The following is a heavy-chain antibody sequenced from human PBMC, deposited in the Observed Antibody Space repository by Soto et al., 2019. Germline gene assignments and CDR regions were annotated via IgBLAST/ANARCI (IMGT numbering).Heavy chain of an antibody. CDR2: ISAYNGNT. V-gene: IGHV1-18*04. Sequence: QVQLVQSGAEVKKPGASVKVSCKASGYTFTSYGISWVRQAPGQGLEWMGWISAYNGNTNYAQKLQGRVTMTTDTSTRTAYMELRSLRSDDTAVYYCARAPLNYYDSSGYYPTYDYWGQGTLVTVSS. D-gene: IGHD3-22*01. J-gene: IGHJ4*02. CDR1: GYTFTSYG. CDR3: ARAPLNYYDSSGYYPTYDY.